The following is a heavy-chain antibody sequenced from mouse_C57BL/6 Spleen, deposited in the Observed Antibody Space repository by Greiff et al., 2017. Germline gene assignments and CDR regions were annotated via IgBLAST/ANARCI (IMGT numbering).Heavy chain of an antibody. V-gene: IGHV1-82*01. CDR2: IYPGDGDT. CDR3: ARRLYFDY. J-gene: IGHJ2*01. CDR1: GYAFSSSW. Sequence: VKLMESGPELVKPGASVKISCKASGYAFSSSWMNWVKQRPGKGLEWIGRIYPGDGDTNYNGKFKGKATLTADKSSSTAYMQLSSLKSEDSAVYFCARRLYFDYWGQGTTLTVSS. D-gene: IGHD3-2*02.